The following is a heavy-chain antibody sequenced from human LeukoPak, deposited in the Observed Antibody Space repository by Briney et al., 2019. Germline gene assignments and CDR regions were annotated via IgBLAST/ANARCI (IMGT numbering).Heavy chain of an antibody. V-gene: IGHV3-43D*04. CDR1: GFTFDDYA. Sequence: GGSLRLSCAASGFTFDDYAMHWVRQAPGKGLEWVSLISWDGGSTYYADSVKGRFTISRDNGKNSLYLQMNSLRAEDTALYYCAKGRVYYYYGMDVWGKGTTVTVSS. CDR2: ISWDGGST. J-gene: IGHJ6*04. CDR3: AKGRVYYYYGMDV.